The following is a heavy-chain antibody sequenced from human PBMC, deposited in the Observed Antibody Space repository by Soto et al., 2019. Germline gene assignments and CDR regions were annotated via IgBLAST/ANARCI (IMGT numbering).Heavy chain of an antibody. J-gene: IGHJ4*02. V-gene: IGHV3-21*01. Sequence: GGSLRLSCAASGFTFSTYSMNWVRQAPGKGLEWVSFISSSSSYIYYADSVKGRFTISRDNAKNSLYLQMNSLRAEDTAAYYCARDPRPSYETSGYYVPVYWGQGTLVTVSS. CDR3: ARDPRPSYETSGYYVPVY. D-gene: IGHD3-22*01. CDR2: ISSSSSYI. CDR1: GFTFSTYS.